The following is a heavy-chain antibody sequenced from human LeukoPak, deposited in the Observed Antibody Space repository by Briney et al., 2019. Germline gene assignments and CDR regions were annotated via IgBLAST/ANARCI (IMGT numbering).Heavy chain of an antibody. CDR2: ISGSGGGT. J-gene: IGHJ4*02. CDR1: GFTFSSYG. D-gene: IGHD2-15*01. V-gene: IGHV3-23*01. Sequence: GRSLRLSCAASGFTFSSYGMHWVRQAPGMGLEWVSSISGSGGGTHYADSVKGRFTISRDNSYNTLYLQMNSLTAEDTAVYYCAKSLGGIVVVVAASWGQGTLVTVSS. CDR3: AKSLGGIVVVVAAS.